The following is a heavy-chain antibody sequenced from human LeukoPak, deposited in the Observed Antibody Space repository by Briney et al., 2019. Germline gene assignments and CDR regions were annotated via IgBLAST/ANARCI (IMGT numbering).Heavy chain of an antibody. CDR3: AKGGRASALDY. Sequence: GGSLRLSCAASGCTVSNNYMSWVRQAPGRLEWLSVTYSGETQYAESVKDRFTISRDNSKNALYLQMNSLRAEDTAVYYCAKGGRASALDYCGQGTLVTVSS. J-gene: IGHJ4*02. CDR1: GCTVSNNY. CDR2: TYSGET. V-gene: IGHV3-53*01.